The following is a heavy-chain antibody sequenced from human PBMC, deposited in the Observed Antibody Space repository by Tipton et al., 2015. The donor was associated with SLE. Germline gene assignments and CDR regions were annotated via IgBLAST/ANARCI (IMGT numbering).Heavy chain of an antibody. CDR3: AKGGYCSSTSCHPWGMDV. CDR1: GGSFSGYY. CDR2: INHSGST. Sequence: TLSLTCAVYGGSFSGYYWSWIRQPPGKGLEWIGEINHSGSTNYNPSLKSRVTISVDTSKNQFSLKLSSVTAADTAVYYCAKGGYCSSTSCHPWGMDVWGQGTTVTVSS. J-gene: IGHJ6*02. D-gene: IGHD2-2*01. V-gene: IGHV4-34*01.